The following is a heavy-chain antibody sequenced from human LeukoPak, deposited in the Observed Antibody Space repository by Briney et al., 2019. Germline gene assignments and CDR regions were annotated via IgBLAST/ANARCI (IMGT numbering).Heavy chain of an antibody. D-gene: IGHD5-24*01. CDR3: ARDRGQEMRASDY. CDR1: GYTFTNYG. V-gene: IGHV1-2*02. J-gene: IGHJ4*02. CDR2: INPNSGGT. Sequence: ASVKVSCKASGYTFTNYGITWVRQAPGQGLEWMGWINPNSGGTDYAQKFQGRVTMTRDTSISTAYIELSRLRSDDTAVYFCARDRGQEMRASDYWGQGTLVTVSS.